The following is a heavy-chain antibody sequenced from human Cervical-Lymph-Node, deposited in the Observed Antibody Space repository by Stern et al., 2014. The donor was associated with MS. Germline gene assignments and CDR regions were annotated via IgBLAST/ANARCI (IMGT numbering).Heavy chain of an antibody. CDR2: IDWDDDK. J-gene: IGHJ3*02. CDR3: ARMRYCSGGSCWDAFDI. Sequence: QVTLKESGPALVKPTQTLTLTCTFSGFSLSPSGMCVSWIRQPPGKALEWLALIDWDDDKYYSTSLKTRLTISKDTSKNQVVLTMTNMDPVDTATYYCARMRYCSGGSCWDAFDIWGQGTMVTVSS. D-gene: IGHD2-15*01. CDR1: GFSLSPSGMC. V-gene: IGHV2-70*01.